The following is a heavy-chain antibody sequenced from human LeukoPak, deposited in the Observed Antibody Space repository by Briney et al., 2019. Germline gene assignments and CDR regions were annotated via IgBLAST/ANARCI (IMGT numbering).Heavy chain of an antibody. J-gene: IGHJ4*02. Sequence: GGALRLSCAASGSTFSSYSMNWVRQAPGKGLEWVSYISSSSSTIYYADSVKGRFTISRDNAKNSLYLQMNSLRAEDTAVYYCARYRSGYYFDYWGQGTLVTVSS. CDR1: GSTFSSYS. V-gene: IGHV3-48*01. CDR3: ARYRSGYYFDY. D-gene: IGHD3-10*01. CDR2: ISSSSSTI.